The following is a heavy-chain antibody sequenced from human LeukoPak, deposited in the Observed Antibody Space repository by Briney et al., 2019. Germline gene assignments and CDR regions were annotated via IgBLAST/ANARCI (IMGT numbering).Heavy chain of an antibody. CDR1: GFTFSSYA. CDR2: ISGSGGST. V-gene: IGHV3-23*01. CDR3: AKDFVVTTVVTPFDY. D-gene: IGHD4-23*01. Sequence: GGSLRLSCAASGFTFSSYAVSWVRQAPGKGLGWVSAISGSGGSTYYADSVKGRFTISRDNSKNTLYLQMNSLRAEDTAVYYCAKDFVVTTVVTPFDYWGQGTLVTVSS. J-gene: IGHJ4*02.